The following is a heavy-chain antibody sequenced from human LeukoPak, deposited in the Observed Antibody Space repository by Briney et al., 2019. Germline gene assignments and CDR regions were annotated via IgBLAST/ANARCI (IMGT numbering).Heavy chain of an antibody. V-gene: IGHV3-23*01. J-gene: IGHJ6*03. CDR3: AKGRGGYNYYYYMDV. CDR2: ISGSGGST. Sequence: GGSLRLSCAASGFTFSSYAMSWVRQAPGKGLEWVSGISGSGGSTYYADSVKGRFTISRDNSKNTLYLQMNSLRAEDTAVYYCAKGRGGYNYYYYMDVWGKGTTVTVSS. CDR1: GFTFSSYA. D-gene: IGHD3-10*01.